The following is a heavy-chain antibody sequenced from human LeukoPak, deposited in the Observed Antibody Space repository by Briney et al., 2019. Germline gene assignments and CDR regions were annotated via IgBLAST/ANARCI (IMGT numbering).Heavy chain of an antibody. J-gene: IGHJ2*01. V-gene: IGHV4-4*07. CDR2: IYSSGDT. CDR1: GGSISSYY. D-gene: IGHD6-25*01. Sequence: SETLSLTCTVSGGSISSYYWSWIRQPAGKGLEWIGRIYSSGDTNYNPSLKSRVTMSVDLSKNQFPLKLSSVTAADTAVYYCARVSASSDIYSFWYFDLWGRGTLVTVSS. CDR3: ARVSASSDIYSFWYFDL.